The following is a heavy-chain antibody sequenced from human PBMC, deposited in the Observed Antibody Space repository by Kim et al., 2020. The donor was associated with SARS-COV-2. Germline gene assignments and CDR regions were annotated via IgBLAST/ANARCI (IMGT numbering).Heavy chain of an antibody. Sequence: ASVKVSCKVSGYTLTELFMHWVRQAPGKGLEWMGGFDPEGDKTIYAQKFQGRVTMTEDTSINTAYMELSYLTFEDTAVYYCATLNYDYAGGSSRPGHWFDPWGQGTLVTVSS. D-gene: IGHD3-16*02. CDR3: ATLNYDYAGGSSRPGHWFDP. J-gene: IGHJ5*02. CDR1: GYTLTELF. CDR2: FDPEGDKT. V-gene: IGHV1-24*01.